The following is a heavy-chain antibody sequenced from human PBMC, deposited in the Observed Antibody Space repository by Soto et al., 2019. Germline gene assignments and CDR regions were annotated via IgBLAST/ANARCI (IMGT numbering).Heavy chain of an antibody. D-gene: IGHD3-10*01. J-gene: IGHJ4*02. CDR2: INHSGST. CDR3: ALITMVRGVTPD. CDR1: GGSFSGYY. V-gene: IGHV4-34*01. Sequence: QVLLQQWGAGLLKPSETLSLTCAVYGGSFSGYYWSWIRQPPGKGLEWIGEINHSGSTNYNPSLKSRVTISVDTSKNQFSLKLSSVTAADTAVYYCALITMVRGVTPDWGQGTLVTVSS.